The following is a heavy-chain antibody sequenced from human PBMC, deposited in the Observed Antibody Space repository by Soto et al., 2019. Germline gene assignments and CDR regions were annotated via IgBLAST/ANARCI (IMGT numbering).Heavy chain of an antibody. V-gene: IGHV3-30-3*01. CDR3: ARDGGRDGYFDC. D-gene: IGHD3-16*01. Sequence: QVQLVESGGGVVQPGRSLRLSCAASGFTFSSYAMHWVRQAPGKGLEWVAVISYDGSNKYYADSVKGRFTISRDNSKNTLYLQMNSLRAEDAAVYYCARDGGRDGYFDCWGQGTLVTVSS. J-gene: IGHJ4*02. CDR1: GFTFSSYA. CDR2: ISYDGSNK.